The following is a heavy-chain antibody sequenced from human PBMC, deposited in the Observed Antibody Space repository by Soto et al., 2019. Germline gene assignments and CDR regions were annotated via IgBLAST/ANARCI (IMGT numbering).Heavy chain of an antibody. CDR1: GFTFSSYS. CDR3: ARDQSRTMIEKAFDI. D-gene: IGHD3-22*01. J-gene: IGHJ3*02. V-gene: IGHV3-21*01. Sequence: GGSLRLSCAASGFTFSSYSMNWVRQAPGKGLEWVSSISSSSSYIYYADSVKGRFTISRDNAKNSLYLQMNSLRAEDTAVYYCARDQSRTMIEKAFDIWGQGTMVTVSS. CDR2: ISSSSSYI.